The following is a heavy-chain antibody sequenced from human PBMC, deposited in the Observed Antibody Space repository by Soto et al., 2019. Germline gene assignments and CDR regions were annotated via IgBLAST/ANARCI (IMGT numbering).Heavy chain of an antibody. CDR2: IWYDGSNK. CDR3: ARDNPDYGSGSPYYYYYGMDV. D-gene: IGHD3-10*01. V-gene: IGHV3-33*01. Sequence: QVQLVESGGGVVQPGRSLRLSCAASGFTFSSYGMHWVRQAPGKGLEWVAVIWYDGSNKYYADSVKGRFTISRDNSKNTLYLQMNSLRAEDTAVYYCARDNPDYGSGSPYYYYYGMDVWGQGTTVTVSS. CDR1: GFTFSSYG. J-gene: IGHJ6*02.